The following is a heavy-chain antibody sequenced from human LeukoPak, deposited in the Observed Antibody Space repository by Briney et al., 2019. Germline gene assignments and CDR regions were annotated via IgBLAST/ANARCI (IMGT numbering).Heavy chain of an antibody. D-gene: IGHD2-15*01. CDR1: GGSISSTSYY. CDR2: IYTSGST. V-gene: IGHV4-39*01. CDR3: ARHAEPLGYCSGGSCYEGWFDP. J-gene: IGHJ5*02. Sequence: PSETLSLTCTVSGGSISSTSYYWGWIRQPPGKGLEWIGRIYTSGSTNYNPSLKSRVTISVDTSKNQFSLKLSSVTAADTAVYYCARHAEPLGYCSGGSCYEGWFDPWGQGTLVTVSS.